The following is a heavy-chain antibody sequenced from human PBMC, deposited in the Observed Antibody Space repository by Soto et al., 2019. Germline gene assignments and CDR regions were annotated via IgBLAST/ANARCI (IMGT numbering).Heavy chain of an antibody. CDR3: ARDRFLYGDYPNFDI. J-gene: IGHJ4*02. Sequence: QVHLVQSGGEVKKPGSSVKVSCTAFGGTFNPYGISWVRQAPRQGLEWMGRIIPVFGRPNYAQRFQGRVTITADESTSTVYMELSSLTSGDTALYYCARDRFLYGDYPNFDIWGQGALVTVSS. CDR2: IIPVFGRP. CDR1: GGTFNPYG. D-gene: IGHD4-17*01. V-gene: IGHV1-69*01.